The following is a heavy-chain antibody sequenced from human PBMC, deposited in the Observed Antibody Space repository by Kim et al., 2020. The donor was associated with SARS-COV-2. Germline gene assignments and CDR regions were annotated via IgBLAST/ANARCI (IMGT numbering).Heavy chain of an antibody. Sequence: TNDNPSLKSRVTRSVDTSKNQFSLKLSSVTAADTAVYYCARGRITGIPDDWGQGTLVTVSS. CDR2: T. V-gene: IGHV4-34*01. D-gene: IGHD1-20*01. CDR3: ARGRITGIPDD. J-gene: IGHJ4*02.